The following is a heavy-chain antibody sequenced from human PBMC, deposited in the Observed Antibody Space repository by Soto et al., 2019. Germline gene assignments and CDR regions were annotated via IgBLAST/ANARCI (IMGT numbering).Heavy chain of an antibody. V-gene: IGHV5-51*01. CDR3: ARHISEWQQLGGRFDP. CDR1: GYSFTSYW. CDR2: IYPGDSDT. J-gene: IGHJ5*02. D-gene: IGHD6-13*01. Sequence: GESLKICCKGSGYSFTSYWIGWVRQMPGKGLEWMGIIYPGDSDTRYSPSFQGQVTISADKSISTAYLQWSSLKASDTAMYYCARHISEWQQLGGRFDPWGQGTLVTVSS.